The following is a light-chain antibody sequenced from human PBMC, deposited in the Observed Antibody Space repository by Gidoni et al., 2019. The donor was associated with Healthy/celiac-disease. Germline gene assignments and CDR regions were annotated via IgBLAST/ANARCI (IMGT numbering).Light chain of an antibody. V-gene: IGLV1-44*01. CDR3: AAWDDSLNGYV. J-gene: IGLJ1*01. Sequence: QSVLTQPPSASGTPGQSVTISCSGSSSNIGSNTVNWYQQLPGTAPKLLIYSNNQRPSGVPDRVSGSKSGTSASLAISGLQSEDEADYYCAAWDDSLNGYVFGTGTKVTVL. CDR2: SNN. CDR1: SSNIGSNT.